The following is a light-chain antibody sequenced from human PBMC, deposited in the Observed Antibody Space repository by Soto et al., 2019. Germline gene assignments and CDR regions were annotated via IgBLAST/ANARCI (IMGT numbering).Light chain of an antibody. J-gene: IGKJ1*01. CDR2: AAS. V-gene: IGKV1-39*01. Sequence: DIQMTQSPSSLSASVGGRVTITCRASQNIGISLNWYQQKPGAAPKLLIYAASTLQSGVPSRFSGCGSGTDFTLTISSLQPDDFATYYCQQGLRTLWTFGQGTKV. CDR1: QNIGIS. CDR3: QQGLRTLWT.